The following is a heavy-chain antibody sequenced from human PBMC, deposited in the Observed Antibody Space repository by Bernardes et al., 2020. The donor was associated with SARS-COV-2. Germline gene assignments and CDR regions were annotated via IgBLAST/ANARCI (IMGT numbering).Heavy chain of an antibody. CDR3: ARDRKVLLWSGDLMDV. V-gene: IGHV3-11*01. CDR1: GFTFSDYY. J-gene: IGHJ6*02. D-gene: IGHD2-21*01. Sequence: GGSLRLSCAASGFTFSDYYMSWVRQAPGKGLEWISYISSSSKSVYYVDSVKGRFTISRDNAKQSLYLQMNSLRAEDTAVYFCARDRKVLLWSGDLMDVWGQGSTVTVSS. CDR2: ISSSSKSV.